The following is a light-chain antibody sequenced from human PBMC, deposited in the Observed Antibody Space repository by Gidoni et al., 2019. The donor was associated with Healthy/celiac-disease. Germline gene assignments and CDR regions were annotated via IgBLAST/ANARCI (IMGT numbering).Light chain of an antibody. CDR3: QSYDSSLSGWV. CDR1: SSNIGAGYD. J-gene: IGLJ3*02. CDR2: GNS. V-gene: IGLV1-40*01. Sequence: QSVLTQPPSVSSAPGQRVTISCTGSSSNIGAGYDVHWYPQLPGTAPKLLIYGNSNRPSGVPDRFSGSKSGTSASLAITGLQAEDEADYYCQSYDSSLSGWVFGGGTKLTVL.